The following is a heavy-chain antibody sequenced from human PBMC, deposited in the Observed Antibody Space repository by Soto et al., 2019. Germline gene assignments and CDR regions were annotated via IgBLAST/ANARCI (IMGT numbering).Heavy chain of an antibody. V-gene: IGHV3-23*01. CDR2: ISGSGGST. CDR1: GFTFSSYA. CDR3: AKVLVVVPALDY. Sequence: EVQLLESGGGLVQPGGSLRLSCAASGFTFSSYAMSWVRQAPGKGLEWVSAISGSGGSTYYADSVKGRFTISRDNSKNTLYLQMNSLRAEDTAVCYCAKVLVVVPALDYWGQGTLVTVSS. J-gene: IGHJ4*02. D-gene: IGHD2-2*01.